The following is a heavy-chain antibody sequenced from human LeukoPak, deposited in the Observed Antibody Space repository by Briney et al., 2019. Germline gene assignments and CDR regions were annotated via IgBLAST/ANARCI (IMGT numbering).Heavy chain of an antibody. J-gene: IGHJ5*02. CDR3: ATGRLHDYGAYSDWFDP. CDR2: FDPEDGET. D-gene: IGHD4-17*01. V-gene: IGHV1-24*01. CDR1: GYTLTELS. Sequence: ASVKVSCRVSGYTLTELSMHWVRQAPGKGLEWMGGFDPEDGETIYAQKFQGRVTMTEDTSTDTAYMELSSLRSEDTAVYYCATGRLHDYGAYSDWFDPWGQGTLVTVSS.